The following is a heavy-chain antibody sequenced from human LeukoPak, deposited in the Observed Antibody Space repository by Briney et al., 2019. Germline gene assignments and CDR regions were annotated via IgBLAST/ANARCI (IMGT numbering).Heavy chain of an antibody. J-gene: IGHJ4*02. CDR3: GRDRPTGYYDY. CDR2: INHSGIT. D-gene: IGHD3-9*01. Sequence: SETLSLTCTVSSYSISSGYYWGWIRQPPGKGLEWIASINHSGITYYNPSLKSRVTISVDTFKNQFSLKVTSVTAADTAVYYCGRDRPTGYYDYWGQGTLVTVSS. V-gene: IGHV4-38-2*02. CDR1: SYSISSGYY.